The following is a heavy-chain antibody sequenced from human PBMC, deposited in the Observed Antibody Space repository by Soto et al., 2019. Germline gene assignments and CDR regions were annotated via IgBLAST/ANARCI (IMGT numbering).Heavy chain of an antibody. V-gene: IGHV3-11*06. CDR1: GFTFSDHF. CDR2: ISTTRNYT. CDR3: ARVSRDYYLYYFDY. Sequence: PRVSLRLFCTVSGFTFSDHFMAWVRQAPGKGLEWVSDISTTRNYTKYADSVKGRFSMSRDNARNSVYLQMNRLRADDTAVYYCARVSRDYYLYYFDYWGKGVLVTVSP. J-gene: IGHJ4*02. D-gene: IGHD3-3*01.